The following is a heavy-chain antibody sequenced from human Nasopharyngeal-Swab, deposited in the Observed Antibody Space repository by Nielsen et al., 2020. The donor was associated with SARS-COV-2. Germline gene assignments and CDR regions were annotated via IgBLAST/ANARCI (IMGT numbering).Heavy chain of an antibody. Sequence: SETLSLTCTVSGGSISSYYWSWIRQPPGKGLEWIGYIYYSGSTNYNPSLKSRVTISVDTSKNQFSLKLSSVTAADTAVYYCARERWYWGPFDYWGQGTLVTVSS. CDR2: IYYSGST. V-gene: IGHV4-59*01. CDR3: ARERWYWGPFDY. J-gene: IGHJ4*02. CDR1: GGSISSYY. D-gene: IGHD7-27*01.